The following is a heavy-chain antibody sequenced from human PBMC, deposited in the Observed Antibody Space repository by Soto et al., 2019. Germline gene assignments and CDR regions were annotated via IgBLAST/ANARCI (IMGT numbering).Heavy chain of an antibody. V-gene: IGHV1-3*01. J-gene: IGHJ3*02. D-gene: IGHD6-19*01. Sequence: ASVKVSCKDSGYTFTSYAMHWVRQAPGQRLEWMGWINAGNGNTKYSQKFQGRVTITRDTSASTAYMELSSLRSEDTAVYYCARDLDGQWLVHDAFDIWGQGTMVTVSS. CDR2: INAGNGNT. CDR3: ARDLDGQWLVHDAFDI. CDR1: GYTFTSYA.